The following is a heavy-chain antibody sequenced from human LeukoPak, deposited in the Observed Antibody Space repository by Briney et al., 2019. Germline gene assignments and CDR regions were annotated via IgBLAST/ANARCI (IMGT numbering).Heavy chain of an antibody. J-gene: IGHJ4*02. CDR3: ARDIEAAGLFLDY. CDR2: IKYDGSEK. Sequence: GGSLRLSCAASAFTFSSYWMTWVRQAPGKGLEWVANIKYDGSEKDYMDSVKGRFTISRDNAKNSLYLQMNSLRAEDTAVYYCARDIEAAGLFLDYWGQGTLVTVSS. D-gene: IGHD6-13*01. CDR1: AFTFSSYW. V-gene: IGHV3-7*01.